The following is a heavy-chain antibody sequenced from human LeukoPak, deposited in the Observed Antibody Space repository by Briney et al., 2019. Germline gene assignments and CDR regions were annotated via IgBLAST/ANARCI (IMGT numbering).Heavy chain of an antibody. CDR1: GGTFSCYA. CDR2: IIPIFGTA. J-gene: IGHJ3*02. V-gene: IGHV1-69*01. Sequence: GSSVKVSCKASGGTFSCYAISWVRQAPGQGLEWMGGIIPIFGTANYAQKFQGRVTITADESTSTAYMELSSLRSEDTAVYYCAREVVTPSAFDIWGQGTMVTVSS. CDR3: AREVVTPSAFDI. D-gene: IGHD2-21*02.